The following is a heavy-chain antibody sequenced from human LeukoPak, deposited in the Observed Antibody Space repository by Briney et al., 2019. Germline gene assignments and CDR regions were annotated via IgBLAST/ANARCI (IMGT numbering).Heavy chain of an antibody. CDR1: EDCRTTSWLD. CDR2: IYWDDDK. D-gene: IGHD3-10*01. Sequence: GPPRLNSRQTLRQTCSVAEDCRTTSWLDVDKIRQPPGKALEWLALIYWDDDKRYSPSLKSRLTITKDTSKNQVVLTMTNMDPVDTATYYCAHSGPLLWFGEGPGYFDYWGQGTLVTVSS. V-gene: IGHV2-5*02. CDR3: AHSGPLLWFGEGPGYFDY. J-gene: IGHJ4*02.